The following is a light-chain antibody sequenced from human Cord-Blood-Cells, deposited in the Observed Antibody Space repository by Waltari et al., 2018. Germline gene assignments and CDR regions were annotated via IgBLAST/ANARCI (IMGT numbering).Light chain of an antibody. J-gene: IGKJ1*01. CDR1: QSVSSSY. CDR3: QQYGSSPWT. V-gene: IGKV3-20*01. CDR2: GAS. Sequence: IVLTQSPGPLSLSPGARATLSCRASQSVSSSYLAWYQQKPGQAPRLLIYGASSRATGIPDRFSGSGSGTDFTLTISRLEPEDFAVYYCQQYGSSPWTFGQGTKVEIK.